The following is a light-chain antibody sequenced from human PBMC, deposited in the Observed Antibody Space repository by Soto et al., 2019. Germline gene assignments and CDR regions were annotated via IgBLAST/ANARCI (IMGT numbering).Light chain of an antibody. CDR2: EVS. V-gene: IGLV2-8*01. CDR3: NSYAGCKDLGVI. J-gene: IGLJ2*01. Sequence: QSALTQPPSASGSPGQSVTISCTGTSGDVGGYNYVSWYQQHPGKAPKLMISEVSKRPSGVPDRFSGSKSGNTASLTVSGVQAVDEADYDGNSYAGCKDLGVIFGGGTKLTVL. CDR1: SGDVGGYNY.